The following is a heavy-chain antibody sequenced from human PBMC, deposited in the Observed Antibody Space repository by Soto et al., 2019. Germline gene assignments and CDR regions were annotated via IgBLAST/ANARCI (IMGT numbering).Heavy chain of an antibody. Sequence: QVQLVESGGGVVQPGRSLRLSCAVSRFTFSSYAMHWVRQAPGKGLEWVAVISYDESNKYYADSVKGRFTISRDNSKNTLYLQMNSRRAEDTAVYYCARDRLGAFDYWGQGTLVTVSS. V-gene: IGHV3-30-3*01. CDR1: RFTFSSYA. J-gene: IGHJ4*02. D-gene: IGHD3-16*01. CDR2: ISYDESNK. CDR3: ARDRLGAFDY.